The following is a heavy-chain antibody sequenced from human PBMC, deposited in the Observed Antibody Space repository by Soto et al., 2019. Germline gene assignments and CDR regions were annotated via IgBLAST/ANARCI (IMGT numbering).Heavy chain of an antibody. Sequence: GASVKVSCKASGYTFSSYGVSWVRQAPGQRLEWMGWINGYNGDTKYSQKFQGRVTMTKDTSTTTVYMELRSLRSDDTAVYYCARGGPLSLRDGYMSNWFDPWGQGTLVT. CDR1: GYTFSSYG. CDR3: ARGGPLSLRDGYMSNWFDP. V-gene: IGHV1-18*04. J-gene: IGHJ5*02. D-gene: IGHD1-1*01. CDR2: INGYNGDT.